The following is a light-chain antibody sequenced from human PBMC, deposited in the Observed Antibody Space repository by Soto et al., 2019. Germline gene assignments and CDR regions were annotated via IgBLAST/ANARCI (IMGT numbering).Light chain of an antibody. CDR2: WSS. CDR3: QQYYSIPPT. J-gene: IGKJ4*01. CDR1: QSLLYSSNNENY. V-gene: IGKV4-1*01. Sequence: DIVMTQSPDSLAVSLGEGATINCKSSQSLLYSSNNENYLAWYQQKPGQPPKLLIYWSSTRKSGVPDRFSGSGSGTDFTLTISSLQAEDVAVYYCQQYYSIPPTFGGGTKVEIK.